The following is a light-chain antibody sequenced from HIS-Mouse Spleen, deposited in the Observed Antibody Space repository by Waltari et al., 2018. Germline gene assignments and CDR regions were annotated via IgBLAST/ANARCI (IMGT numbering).Light chain of an antibody. CDR3: QVWDSSSDHPYV. CDR2: DDS. V-gene: IGLV3-21*03. J-gene: IGLJ1*01. CDR1: NIGSKS. Sequence: SYVLTQPPSVSVAPGKTARITCGGNNIGSKSVHWYQQKPGQAPVLVVYDDSDRPSGLPGRFSGSNSGTTATLTISRVEAGDEADYYCQVWDSSSDHPYVFGTGTKVTVL.